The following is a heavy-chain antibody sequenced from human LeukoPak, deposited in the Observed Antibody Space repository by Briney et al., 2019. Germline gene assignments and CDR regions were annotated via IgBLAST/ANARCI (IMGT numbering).Heavy chain of an antibody. D-gene: IGHD4-11*01. CDR3: ARDSIDYSWGFDP. CDR2: IIPIFGIA. Sequence: SVKVSCKASGGTFSSYAISWVRQAPGQGLEWMGRIIPIFGIANYAQKFQGRVTITADKSTSTAYMELSSLRSEDTAVYYCARDSIDYSWGFDPWGQGTLVTVSP. J-gene: IGHJ5*02. V-gene: IGHV1-69*04. CDR1: GGTFSSYA.